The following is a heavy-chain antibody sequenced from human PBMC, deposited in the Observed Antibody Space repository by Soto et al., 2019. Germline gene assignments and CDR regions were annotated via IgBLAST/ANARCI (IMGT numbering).Heavy chain of an antibody. CDR3: AASSDYVWGSYRSIDY. CDR2: IYYSGST. J-gene: IGHJ4*02. V-gene: IGHV4-30-4*01. CDR1: GGSISSGDYY. Sequence: QVQLQESGPGLVKPSQTLSLTCTVSGGSISSGDYYWSWIRQPPGKGLEWIGYIYYSGSTYYNPSLKSRVTISVDTSKHQFSRKLSSVTAADTAVYYCAASSDYVWGSYRSIDYWGQGTLVTVSS. D-gene: IGHD3-16*02.